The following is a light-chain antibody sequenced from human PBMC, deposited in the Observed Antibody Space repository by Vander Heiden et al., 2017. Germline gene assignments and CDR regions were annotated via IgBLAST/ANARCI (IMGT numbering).Light chain of an antibody. Sequence: EIVLTQSPATLSLSPGERATLSCRASQSVSSYFAWYQSKPGQAPRLLIYDASNRATGIPARFSGSGSGTDFTLTISSLAPEDFAVYYCQQRSNWPLTFGGGTKVEIK. J-gene: IGKJ4*01. CDR2: DAS. V-gene: IGKV3-11*01. CDR1: QSVSSY. CDR3: QQRSNWPLT.